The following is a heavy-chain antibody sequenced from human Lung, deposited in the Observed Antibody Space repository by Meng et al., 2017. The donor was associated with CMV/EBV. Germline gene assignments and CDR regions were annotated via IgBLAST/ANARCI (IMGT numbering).Heavy chain of an antibody. D-gene: IGHD3-22*01. CDR1: GFSLSTRGVG. CDR3: AHSGYYDSSGYSEY. Sequence: QITLKESGPTLVKPTQTLTLTCTFSGFSLSTRGVGVGWIRQPPGKALEWLALIYWDDDKRYSPSLKSRLTITKDTSKNQVVLTMTNMDPVDTATYYCAHSGYYDSSGYSEYWGQGTMVTVSS. V-gene: IGHV2-5*02. CDR2: IYWDDDK. J-gene: IGHJ4*02.